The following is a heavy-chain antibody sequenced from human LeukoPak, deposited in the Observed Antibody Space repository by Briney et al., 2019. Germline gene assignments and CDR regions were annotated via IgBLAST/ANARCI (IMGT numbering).Heavy chain of an antibody. D-gene: IGHD3-3*01. J-gene: IGHJ4*02. CDR2: ISNYNGKT. V-gene: IGHV1-18*01. Sequence: GASVKVSCKASGYTSTTYGTSWVRQAPGQGLEWMGWISNYNGKTNNAQKFEGRVTMTTDTSTSTAYMELRSLRSDDTAVYYCARAPNFGVVTDFDYWGQGTLVTVSS. CDR3: ARAPNFGVVTDFDY. CDR1: GYTSTTYG.